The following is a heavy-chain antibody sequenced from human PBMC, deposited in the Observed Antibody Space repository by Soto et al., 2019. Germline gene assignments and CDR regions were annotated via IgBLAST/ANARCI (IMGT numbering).Heavy chain of an antibody. D-gene: IGHD3-22*01. V-gene: IGHV4-31*03. J-gene: IGHJ3*02. CDR1: GGAISSGGYY. Sequence: QVHLQESGPGLVKPSQTLSLTCNVSGGAISSGGYYWNWIRQHPGRGLEWIGYIYYTGKTYYNPSLRSRLTISADTSKNKASLKLSSVTAADTAVYYCARARNYYDSGGYSAFDMWGQGTMVSVSS. CDR3: ARARNYYDSGGYSAFDM. CDR2: IYYTGKT.